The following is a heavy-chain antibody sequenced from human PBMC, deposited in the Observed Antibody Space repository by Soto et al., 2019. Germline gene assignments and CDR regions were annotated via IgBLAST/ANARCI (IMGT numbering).Heavy chain of an antibody. CDR1: GGSISSTNW. V-gene: IGHV4-4*02. J-gene: IGHJ5*02. CDR3: ATNTYSGITHWFDP. CDR2: TYHTGST. D-gene: IGHD1-26*01. Sequence: QVQLQESGPGLVKPSGTLSLTCAVSGGSISSTNWWSWVRQTPGKGLEWIGETYHTGSTNYNPSLKSRVAISVDKSKNHFSLKLNSVTAADTAVYYCATNTYSGITHWFDPWGRGTLVTVSS.